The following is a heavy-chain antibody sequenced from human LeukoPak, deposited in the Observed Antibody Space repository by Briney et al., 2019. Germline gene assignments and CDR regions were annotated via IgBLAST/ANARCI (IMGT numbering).Heavy chain of an antibody. CDR2: IIPIFGTA. V-gene: IGHV1-69*13. D-gene: IGHD3-10*01. CDR1: GGTFSSYA. J-gene: IGHJ5*02. Sequence: SVKVSCKASGGTFSSYAISWVRQAPGQGLEWKGGIIPIFGTANYAQKFQGRVTITADESTSTAYMELSSLRSEDTAVYYCAREKFTMVRGVITYNWFDPWGQGTLVTVSS. CDR3: AREKFTMVRGVITYNWFDP.